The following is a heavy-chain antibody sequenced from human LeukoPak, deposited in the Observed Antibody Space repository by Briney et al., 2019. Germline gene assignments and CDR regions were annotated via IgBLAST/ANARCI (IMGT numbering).Heavy chain of an antibody. CDR1: GGSISSYY. CDR2: IYTSGST. V-gene: IGHV4-4*07. Sequence: WETLSPTCTVSGGSISSYYWSWIRQPAGKGLEWIGRIYTSGSTNYNPSLKSRVTMSVDTSKNQFSLKLSSVTAADTAVYYCARAGSSSSTYYYYMDVWGKGTTVTVSS. D-gene: IGHD6-6*01. CDR3: ARAGSSSSTYYYYMDV. J-gene: IGHJ6*03.